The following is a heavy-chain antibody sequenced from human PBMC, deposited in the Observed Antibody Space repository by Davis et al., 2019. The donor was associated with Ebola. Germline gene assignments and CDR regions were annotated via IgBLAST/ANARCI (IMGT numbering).Heavy chain of an antibody. V-gene: IGHV6-1*01. CDR2: TYYSSKWYN. CDR3: GSGWLRGGGVDP. CDR1: GDSVSTNSAA. J-gene: IGHJ5*02. Sequence: HSQTLSLTCAIPGDSVSTNSAAWNCIRQSPSRGFECLGRTYYSSKWYNDYAVTVKSRITINLDTSNNQLHLQLNSVTPEDTAVYYCGSGWLRGGGVDPWGQGTLVTVSS. D-gene: IGHD5-12*01.